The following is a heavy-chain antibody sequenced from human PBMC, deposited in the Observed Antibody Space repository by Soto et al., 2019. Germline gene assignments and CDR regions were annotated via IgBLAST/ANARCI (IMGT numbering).Heavy chain of an antibody. Sequence: PGGSLRLSCAASGFTFSSYAMHWVRQAPGKGLEWVAVISYDGSNKYYADSVKGRFTISRDKSKNTLYLQMNSLRAEDTAVYYCARDRCSSTSACYYYYGMDVWGQGTTVTVSS. CDR2: ISYDGSNK. CDR1: GFTFSSYA. CDR3: ARDRCSSTSACYYYYGMDV. V-gene: IGHV3-30-3*01. D-gene: IGHD2-2*01. J-gene: IGHJ6*02.